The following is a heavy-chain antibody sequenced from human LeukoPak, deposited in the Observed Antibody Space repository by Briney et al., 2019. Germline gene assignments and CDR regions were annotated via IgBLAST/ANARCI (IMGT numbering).Heavy chain of an antibody. CDR3: ARTLPSYDILTGYNFDY. D-gene: IGHD3-9*01. CDR2: IYYSGST. CDR1: GGSISSYY. Sequence: PSETLSLTCTVSGGSISSYYWSWIRQPPGKGLEWIGYIYYSGSTNYNPSLKSRVTISVDTSKNQFSLKLSSVTAADTAVYYCARTLPSYDILTGYNFDYWGQGTLVTVSS. V-gene: IGHV4-59*01. J-gene: IGHJ4*02.